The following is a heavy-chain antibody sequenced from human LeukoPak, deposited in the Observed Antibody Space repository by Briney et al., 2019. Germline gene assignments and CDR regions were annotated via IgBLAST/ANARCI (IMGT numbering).Heavy chain of an antibody. V-gene: IGHV4-30-2*01. Sequence: PSQTLSLTCAVSGGSISSGGYSWSWIRQPPGKGLEWIGYIYHSGSTYYNPSLKSRVTISVDRSKNQFSLKLSSVTAADTAVYYCASSLRGGNIAFDIWGQGTMVTVSS. CDR1: GGSISSGGYS. J-gene: IGHJ3*02. D-gene: IGHD4-23*01. CDR3: ASSLRGGNIAFDI. CDR2: IYHSGST.